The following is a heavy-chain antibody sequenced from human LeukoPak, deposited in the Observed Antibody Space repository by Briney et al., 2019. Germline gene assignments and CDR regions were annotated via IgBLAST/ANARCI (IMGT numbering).Heavy chain of an antibody. J-gene: IGHJ6*02. Sequence: SETLSLTCAVYGESFSGYYWNWIRQPPGKGLEWIGEINHSGSTNYNPSLKSRVTISVDTSKNPFSLKLSSVTAADTAVYYCARRPSGYYGSGSYYGGMDVWGQGTTVTVSS. CDR3: ARRPSGYYGSGSYYGGMDV. V-gene: IGHV4-34*01. D-gene: IGHD3-10*01. CDR2: INHSGST. CDR1: GESFSGYY.